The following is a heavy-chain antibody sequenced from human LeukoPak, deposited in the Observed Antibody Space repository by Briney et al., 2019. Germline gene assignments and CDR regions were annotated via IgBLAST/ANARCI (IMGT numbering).Heavy chain of an antibody. D-gene: IGHD1-26*01. Sequence: GGSLRLSCAASGFTVSRNYMSWVRQAPGKGLEWDSEIYSGGSTYYAASVKGRFSISRDNSKNTVYLQMNSLRVADTAVYYCVRELREHGVFDIWGQGIMVTVSS. J-gene: IGHJ3*02. CDR3: VRELREHGVFDI. V-gene: IGHV3-53*01. CDR1: GFTVSRNY. CDR2: IYSGGST.